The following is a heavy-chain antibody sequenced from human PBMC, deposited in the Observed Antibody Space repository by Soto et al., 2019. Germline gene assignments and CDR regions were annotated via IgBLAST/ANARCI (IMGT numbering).Heavy chain of an antibody. CDR1: GGSISSGGYY. CDR2: IYYSGST. CDR3: ASNCGGDCEYFQH. V-gene: IGHV4-31*03. J-gene: IGHJ1*01. Sequence: SETLSLTCTVSGGSISSGGYYWSWIRQHPGKGLEWIGYIYYSGSTYYNPSLKSRVTISVDTSKNQFSLKLSSVTAADTAVYYRASNCGGDCEYFQHWGQGTLVTVS. D-gene: IGHD2-21*02.